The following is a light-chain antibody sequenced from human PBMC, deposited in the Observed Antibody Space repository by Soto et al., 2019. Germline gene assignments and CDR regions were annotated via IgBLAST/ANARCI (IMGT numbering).Light chain of an antibody. CDR3: GAWDDRLSGYF. J-gene: IGLJ1*01. V-gene: IGLV1-47*01. Sequence: QSALTQPPSASGTPEQRVTISFSGSSSKNGSRYVYWYQVVPGTAPKLLNYWNGQRPSGVPDRFSGSKSGTSASLAIRGLRSEDGADYYCGAWDDRLSGYFFGSGTKVTVL. CDR2: WNG. CDR1: SSKNGSRY.